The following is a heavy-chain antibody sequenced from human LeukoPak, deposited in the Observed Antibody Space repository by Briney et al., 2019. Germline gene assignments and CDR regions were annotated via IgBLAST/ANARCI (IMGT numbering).Heavy chain of an antibody. J-gene: IGHJ4*02. V-gene: IGHV3-23*01. CDR3: AKDRLLNCRGDCYIFDY. Sequence: ESGGSLRLSCAASGFTFSTFAMIWVRQPPGKGLEWVSSIFPSGGEIHYADSVRGRFTISRDNSKSTLSLQMNSLRAEDTAIYYCAKDRLLNCRGDCYIFDYWGQGTVVTVSS. D-gene: IGHD2-21*02. CDR1: GFTFSTFA. CDR2: IFPSGGEI.